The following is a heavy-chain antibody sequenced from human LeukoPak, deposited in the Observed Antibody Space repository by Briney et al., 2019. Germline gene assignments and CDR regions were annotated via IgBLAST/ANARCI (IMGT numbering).Heavy chain of an antibody. CDR1: GITLSNYG. J-gene: IGHJ4*02. CDR3: AKRGVVIRVILVGFHKEAYYFDS. V-gene: IGHV3-23*01. D-gene: IGHD3-22*01. CDR2: ISDSVGRT. Sequence: GGSLRLSCAVSGITLSNYGMSWVRQAPGKGREWVVVISDSVGRTNYADSVKGRFTSSRDNPKNTLYLQMNSLRAEDTAVYFCAKRGVVIRVILVGFHKEAYYFDSWGQGALVTVSS.